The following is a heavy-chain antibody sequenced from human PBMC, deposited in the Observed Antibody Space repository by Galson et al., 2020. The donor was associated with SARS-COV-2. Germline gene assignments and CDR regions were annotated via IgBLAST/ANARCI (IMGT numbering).Heavy chain of an antibody. V-gene: IGHV3-15*01. CDR3: TTVGYLYSGYDLFDY. CDR2: IKSKTDGGKT. D-gene: IGHD5-12*01. J-gene: IGHJ4*02. Sequence: GGSLRLSCAASGFTFSNAWMSWVRQAPGKGLEWVGRIKSKTDGGKTDYAAPVKGRFTISRDDSKNTLYLQMNSLKTEDTAVYYCTTVGYLYSGYDLFDYWGQGTLVTVSA. CDR1: GFTFSNAW.